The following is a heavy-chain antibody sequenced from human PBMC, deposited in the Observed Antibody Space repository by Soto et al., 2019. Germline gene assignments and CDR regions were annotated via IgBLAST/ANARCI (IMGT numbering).Heavy chain of an antibody. CDR3: ARGPSSLARYFDR. J-gene: IGHJ2*01. V-gene: IGHV1-69*12. CDR2: IIPIFGTA. CDR1: VGTFRSYA. Sequence: QVQLVQSGAEVKKPGSSVKVSCKASVGTFRSYAISWVRQAPGQGLEWMGGIIPIFGTANYAQKFQGRVTLTADEYTSTDYLELSSLRSEDTAVYYCARGPSSLARYFDRWGRGALVTVSS.